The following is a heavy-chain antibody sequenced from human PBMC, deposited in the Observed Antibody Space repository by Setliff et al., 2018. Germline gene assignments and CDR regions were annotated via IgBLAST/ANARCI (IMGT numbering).Heavy chain of an antibody. D-gene: IGHD5-12*01. Sequence: PGESLKISCKVSGYNFTTYWIGWVRQMPGKGLEWVGLIYPGDSDLRYSPSFQGQVTISVDKSISTAYLQWASLKASDTAIYYCVRPDGYKVIIHGAFDIWGQGTMVTVSS. CDR3: VRPDGYKVIIHGAFDI. CDR1: GYNFTTYW. J-gene: IGHJ3*02. V-gene: IGHV5-51*01. CDR2: IYPGDSDL.